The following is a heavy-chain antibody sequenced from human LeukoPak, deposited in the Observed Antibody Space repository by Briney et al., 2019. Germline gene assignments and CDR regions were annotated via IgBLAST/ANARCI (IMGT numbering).Heavy chain of an antibody. CDR1: GFTVSSNY. D-gene: IGHD6-13*01. V-gene: IGHV3-48*02. J-gene: IGHJ4*02. CDR2: IASSTI. Sequence: GGSLRLSCAASGFTVSSNYMSWVRQAPGKGLEWVSYIASSTIYYADSVKGRFTISRDNAKNSLYLQMNSLRDEDTAVYYCARGPAADIDYWGQGTLVTVSS. CDR3: ARGPAADIDY.